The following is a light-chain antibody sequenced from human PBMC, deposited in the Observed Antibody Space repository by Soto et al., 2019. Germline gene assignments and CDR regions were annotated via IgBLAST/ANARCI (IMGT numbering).Light chain of an antibody. Sequence: ELVLTQSPGTLSLSPGARATLSCRASQRVNSRYLAWYQKKPGQAPRLLIYAATTRATGIPDRFGGSGSETDFNLTISRLDPDDFAVYHCQYYGGSPRTFGQGTKVEVK. J-gene: IGKJ1*01. CDR1: QRVNSRY. CDR2: AAT. V-gene: IGKV3-20*01. CDR3: QYYGGSPRT.